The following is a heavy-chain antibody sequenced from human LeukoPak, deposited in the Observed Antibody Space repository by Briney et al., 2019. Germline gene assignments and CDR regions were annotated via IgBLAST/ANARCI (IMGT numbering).Heavy chain of an antibody. V-gene: IGHV3-74*01. CDR3: TRAQGSHGGDFDY. CDR2: INSDASST. Sequence: GGSLRLSCAASGFTFSRLGMHWVRQAPGKGLVWVSRINSDASSTNYADSVKGRFTISRDNAKNTLYLQMNSLRAEDTAVYYCTRAQGSHGGDFDYWGQGTLVTVSS. J-gene: IGHJ4*02. CDR1: GFTFSRLG.